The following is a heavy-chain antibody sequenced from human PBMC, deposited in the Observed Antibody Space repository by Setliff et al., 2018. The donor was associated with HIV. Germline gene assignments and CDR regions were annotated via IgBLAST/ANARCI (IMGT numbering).Heavy chain of an antibody. Sequence: ASVKVSCKASGYTFLTYGISWVRQAPGHGLEWMGWISPYNGHTNYAQNSQGRVTMTTDTSTSRAYMELRSLRSDDTAAYFCARLGSGWSDSYYYAMDVWGQGTTVTV. D-gene: IGHD6-19*01. J-gene: IGHJ6*02. CDR2: ISPYNGHT. CDR1: GYTFLTYG. V-gene: IGHV1-18*01. CDR3: ARLGSGWSDSYYYAMDV.